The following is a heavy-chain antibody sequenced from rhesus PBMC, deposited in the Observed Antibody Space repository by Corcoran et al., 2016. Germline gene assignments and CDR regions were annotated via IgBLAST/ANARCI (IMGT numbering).Heavy chain of an antibody. CDR3: TRRPTWGFEFDF. CDR1: GFSLTTSGMG. V-gene: IGHV2-174*01. Sequence: QVPLKESGPALVKPTQTLTLTCTFSGFSLTTSGMGVGWVRPPPGKALEWLAFIYWDDDKRYSTSLKTRVTISKDTSKNQVVLTMTNMDPVDTATYYCTRRPTWGFEFDFWGQGVLVTVSS. D-gene: IGHD7-45*01. J-gene: IGHJ4*01. CDR2: IYWDDDK.